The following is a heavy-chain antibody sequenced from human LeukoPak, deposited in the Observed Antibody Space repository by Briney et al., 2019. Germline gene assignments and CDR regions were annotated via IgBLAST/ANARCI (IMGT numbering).Heavy chain of an antibody. V-gene: IGHV3-33*01. J-gene: IGHJ4*02. CDR1: GFTFSSYG. CDR2: IWYDGSNK. CDR3: ARDPIYYGSGSPFGY. D-gene: IGHD3-10*01. Sequence: PGRSLRLPCAASGFTFSSYGMHWVRQAPGKGLEWVAVIWYDGSNKYYADSVKGRFTISRDNSKNTLYLQMNSLRAEDTAVYYCARDPIYYGSGSPFGYWGQGTLVTVSS.